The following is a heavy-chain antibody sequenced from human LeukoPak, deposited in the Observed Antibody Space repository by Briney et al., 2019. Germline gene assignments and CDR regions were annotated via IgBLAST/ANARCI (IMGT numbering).Heavy chain of an antibody. D-gene: IGHD2-15*01. V-gene: IGHV4-39*01. CDR1: GGSISSSSYY. Sequence: SETLSLTCTVSGGSISSSSYYWGWLRQPPGTGVEWVGSIYYSGSTYYNPSLKSRVTISVDTSKNQFSLKLSSVTAADTAVYYCARHSGWAAPFDYWGQGTLVTVSS. CDR3: ARHSGWAAPFDY. J-gene: IGHJ4*02. CDR2: IYYSGST.